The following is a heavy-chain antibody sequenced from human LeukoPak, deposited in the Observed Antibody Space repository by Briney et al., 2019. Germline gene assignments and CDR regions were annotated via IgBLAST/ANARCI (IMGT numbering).Heavy chain of an antibody. V-gene: IGHV1-46*01. J-gene: IGHJ4*02. Sequence: GASVKVSCKASGYTFTSYSMHWVRQAPGQGLVWMGIINPNGGSTIYAQKFQGRVTMTRDTSTSTVYMDLTSLRSEDTAVYYCARDNDSRDPPHFDYWGQGTLVTVSS. D-gene: IGHD3-16*01. CDR3: ARDNDSRDPPHFDY. CDR1: GYTFTSYS. CDR2: INPNGGST.